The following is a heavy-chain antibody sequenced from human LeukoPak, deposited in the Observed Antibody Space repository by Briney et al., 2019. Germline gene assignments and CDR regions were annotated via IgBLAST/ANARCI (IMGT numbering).Heavy chain of an antibody. CDR1: GGSISSSSYY. CDR3: ARSGPVRITMTVVVYFDY. CDR2: IYYSGST. V-gene: IGHV4-39*01. J-gene: IGHJ4*02. D-gene: IGHD3-22*01. Sequence: SETLSLTCTVSGGSISSSSYYWGWIRQPPGKGLEWIGSIYYSGSTYYNPSLKSRVTISVDTSKNQFSLKLSSVTAADTAVYYCARSGPVRITMTVVVYFDYWGQGTLVTVSS.